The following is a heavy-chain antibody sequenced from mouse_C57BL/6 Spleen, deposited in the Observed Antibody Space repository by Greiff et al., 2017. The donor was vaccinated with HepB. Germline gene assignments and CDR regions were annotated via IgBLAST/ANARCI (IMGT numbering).Heavy chain of an antibody. J-gene: IGHJ1*03. CDR2: IYPGDGDT. CDR1: GYAFSSSW. Sequence: VQLQQSGPELVKPGASVKISCKASGYAFSSSWMNWVKQRPGKGLEWIGRIYPGDGDTNYNGKFKGKATLTADKSSSTAYMQLSSLTSEDSAVYFCARDYGNSLVFDVWGTGTTVTVSS. V-gene: IGHV1-82*01. CDR3: ARDYGNSLVFDV. D-gene: IGHD2-1*01.